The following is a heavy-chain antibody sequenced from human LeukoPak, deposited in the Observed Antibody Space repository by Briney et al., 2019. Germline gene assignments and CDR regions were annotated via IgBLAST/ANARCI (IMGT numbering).Heavy chain of an antibody. D-gene: IGHD6-13*01. CDR1: GYSFTNFW. Sequence: GESLKISCKGSGYSFTNFWLGWVRQMPGKGQEWMGSIYPGDSGTKYSPSFQGQVTISADKSISTAYLQWSSLKASDTAMYYCAIMAAAGWFDSWGQGTLVTVSS. V-gene: IGHV5-51*01. J-gene: IGHJ5*01. CDR3: AIMAAAGWFDS. CDR2: IYPGDSGT.